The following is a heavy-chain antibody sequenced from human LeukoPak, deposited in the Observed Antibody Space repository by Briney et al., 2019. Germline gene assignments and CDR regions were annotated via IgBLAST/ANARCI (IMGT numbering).Heavy chain of an antibody. CDR2: ISGSNGNT. J-gene: IGHJ3*02. D-gene: IGHD1-26*01. CDR1: GYTFSTYG. V-gene: IGHV1-18*01. Sequence: ASVKVSCKASGYTFSTYGLGWVRQAPGQGLEWMGWISGSNGNTQYAQKFQGRVTITTDTSTNTAYMELRSLRSDDTAVYYCARDEIVGALRGAFDIWGQGTMVTDSS. CDR3: ARDEIVGALRGAFDI.